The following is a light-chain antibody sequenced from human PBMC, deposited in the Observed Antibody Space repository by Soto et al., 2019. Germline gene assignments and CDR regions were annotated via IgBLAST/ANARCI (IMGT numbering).Light chain of an antibody. V-gene: IGLV1-44*01. CDR2: SDN. J-gene: IGLJ1*01. Sequence: QSVLTQPPSASGTPGQRVTISCSGSSSNIGSNTVNWYQQLPGTAPKLLIYSDNQRPSGVPDRFSGSESGTSASLAISGLQSEDEADYYCEAWDDSMNGYVFGTGTKVTVL. CDR1: SSNIGSNT. CDR3: EAWDDSMNGYV.